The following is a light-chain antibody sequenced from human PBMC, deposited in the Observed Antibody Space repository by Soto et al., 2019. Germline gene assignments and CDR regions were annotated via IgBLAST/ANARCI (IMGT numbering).Light chain of an antibody. CDR3: TSYAGSDIWV. Sequence: QSALTQPPSASWSPGQSVTISCTGTSSDVGAYNYVSWYQQYPGKAPKLMIYEVSKRPSGVPDRFSGSKSGKTASLTVSGLQPEDEADYYCTSYAGSDIWVFGGGTQLTVL. V-gene: IGLV2-8*01. CDR1: SSDVGAYNY. CDR2: EVS. J-gene: IGLJ3*02.